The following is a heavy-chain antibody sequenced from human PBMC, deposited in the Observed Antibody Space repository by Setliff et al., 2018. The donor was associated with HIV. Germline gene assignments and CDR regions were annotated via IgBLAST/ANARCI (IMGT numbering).Heavy chain of an antibody. V-gene: IGHV3-23*01. CDR2: IGGSTGST. CDR1: GFTFSSYA. J-gene: IGHJ3*02. CDR3: ARHSDWYGNDAFDI. D-gene: IGHD6-19*01. Sequence: GGSLRLSCAASGFTFSSYAMTWVRQAPGQGLEWVSAIGGSTGSTNYADSVQCRFTISTDNSKNTLYLQMNSLRGEDTAVYYCARHSDWYGNDAFDIWGQGTRVTVSS.